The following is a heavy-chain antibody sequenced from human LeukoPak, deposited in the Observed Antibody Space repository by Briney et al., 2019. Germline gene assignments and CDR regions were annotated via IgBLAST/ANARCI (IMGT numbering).Heavy chain of an antibody. Sequence: GESLKISCKGSGYSFTSYWIGWVRQMPGKGLEWMGIIYPGDSDTRYSPSFQGQVTISADKSISTAYLQWSSLKASDTAMYYCARHGGLGWELPDYYYGMDVWGQGTTVTVSS. CDR2: IYPGDSDT. D-gene: IGHD1-26*01. V-gene: IGHV5-51*01. CDR3: ARHGGLGWELPDYYYGMDV. J-gene: IGHJ6*02. CDR1: GYSFTSYW.